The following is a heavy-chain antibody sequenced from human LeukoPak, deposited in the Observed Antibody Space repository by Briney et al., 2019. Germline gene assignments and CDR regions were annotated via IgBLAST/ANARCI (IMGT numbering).Heavy chain of an antibody. D-gene: IGHD3-22*01. CDR1: GGSFSGYY. CDR3: ARDLITMTPY. V-gene: IGHV4-34*01. J-gene: IGHJ4*02. CDR2: INHSGRT. Sequence: SETLSLTCAVYGGSFSGYYWSWIRQPPGKGLEWIGEINHSGRTNYNTSLKSRVTISVSTSKNQFSLKLISVPAADTAVYYCARDLITMTPYCGQGTLVTVSS.